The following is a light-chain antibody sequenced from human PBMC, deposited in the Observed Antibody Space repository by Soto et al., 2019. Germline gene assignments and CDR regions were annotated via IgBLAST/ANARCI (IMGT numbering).Light chain of an antibody. CDR3: QQRQYWPPIT. CDR1: QSVSSKY. V-gene: IGKV3-11*01. J-gene: IGKJ5*01. CDR2: DAS. Sequence: EIVLTQSPGTLSLSPGKSATLSCRASQSVSSKYLAWYQQKPGQPPRLLIYDASNRAAGIPARFSGSGSGTDFTLTISSLEPEDFAIYYCQQRQYWPPITFGQGTRLEIK.